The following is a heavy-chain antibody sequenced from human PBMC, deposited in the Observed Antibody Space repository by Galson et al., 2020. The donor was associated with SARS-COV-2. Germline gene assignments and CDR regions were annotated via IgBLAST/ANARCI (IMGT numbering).Heavy chain of an antibody. Sequence: SETLSLTCTVSGDSISSDHHYWGWIRQPPGKGLQWIATIYYSGTTYYNPSLKSRLTLSLDTSKNLFSLKMHSVTAADTAVYSCARSGTTFGVPQGWVDSWGQGTLVTVSS. CDR1: GDSISSDHHY. CDR3: ARSGTTFGVPQGWVDS. J-gene: IGHJ5*01. CDR2: IYYSGTT. V-gene: IGHV4-39*07. D-gene: IGHD3-3*01.